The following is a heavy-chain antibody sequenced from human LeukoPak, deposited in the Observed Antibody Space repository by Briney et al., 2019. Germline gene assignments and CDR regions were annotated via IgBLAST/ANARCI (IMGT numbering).Heavy chain of an antibody. V-gene: IGHV3-30*18. J-gene: IGHJ4*02. CDR1: GFTFSSYG. Sequence: GGSLRLSCAASGFTFSSYGMHWVRQPPGKGLEWVAVISYDGSNKYYADSVKGRFTISRDNSKNTLYLQMNSLRAEDTAVYYCAKESHYYGSGSYYTWWYFDYWGQGTLVTVSS. D-gene: IGHD3-10*01. CDR3: AKESHYYGSGSYYTWWYFDY. CDR2: ISYDGSNK.